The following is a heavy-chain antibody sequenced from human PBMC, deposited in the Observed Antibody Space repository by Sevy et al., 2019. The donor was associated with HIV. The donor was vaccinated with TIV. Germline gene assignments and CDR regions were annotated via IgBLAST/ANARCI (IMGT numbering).Heavy chain of an antibody. CDR2: IRQDGSEK. J-gene: IGHJ6*02. D-gene: IGHD3-10*01. CDR1: GFIFRNFW. CDR3: AKSYFGSGTSYGMDL. Sequence: GGSLRLSCAVSGFIFRNFWMSWVRQAPGKGLEWVANIRQDGSEKYYVDSVRGRFTISRDNAKNSLFLQLNSLRADDTAIYYCAKSYFGSGTSYGMDLWGRGTTVTVSS. V-gene: IGHV3-7*01.